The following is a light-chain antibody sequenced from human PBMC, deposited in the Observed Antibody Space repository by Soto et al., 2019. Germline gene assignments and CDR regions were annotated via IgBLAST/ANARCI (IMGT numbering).Light chain of an antibody. CDR1: QSVSSSY. V-gene: IGKV3-20*01. Sequence: ETELPRSAVTLSLSPGERATLSCRASQSVSSSYLAWYQQKPGQAPRLLIYGASSRATGIPDRFSGSGSGTDFTLTIISLEPDDFAVYYCQQYGRSPSTFGQGTRLEIK. CDR2: GAS. J-gene: IGKJ5*01. CDR3: QQYGRSPST.